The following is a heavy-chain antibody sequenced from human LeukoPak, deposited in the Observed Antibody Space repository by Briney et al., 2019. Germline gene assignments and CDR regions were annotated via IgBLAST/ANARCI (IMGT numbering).Heavy chain of an antibody. CDR1: GGSMSSYS. V-gene: IGHV4-59*08. D-gene: IGHD6-19*01. CDR2: IYYSGST. CDR3: ARHRTSGWGLDY. Sequence: SETLSLTCTVPGGSMSSYSWSWSREPPGGGGEWIGFIYYSGSTNYNPSLKSRVTISVDTSKNQFSLKVNSVTAADTAVYYCARHRTSGWGLDYWGQGTLVTVSS. J-gene: IGHJ4*02.